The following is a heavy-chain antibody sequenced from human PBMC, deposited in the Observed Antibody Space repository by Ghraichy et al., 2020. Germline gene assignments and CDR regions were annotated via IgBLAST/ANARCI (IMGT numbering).Heavy chain of an antibody. J-gene: IGHJ4*02. Sequence: GGSLRLSCATSGFPFSSYSMSWVSQAPGKGLEWVSTITHTGGGTYYADSVKGRFTISRDNSKDTLYLQMNSLRAEDTAVYYCATDQNWNYGYWGQGTLVTVSS. CDR1: GFPFSSYS. V-gene: IGHV3-23*01. CDR3: ATDQNWNYGY. CDR2: ITHTGGGT. D-gene: IGHD1-7*01.